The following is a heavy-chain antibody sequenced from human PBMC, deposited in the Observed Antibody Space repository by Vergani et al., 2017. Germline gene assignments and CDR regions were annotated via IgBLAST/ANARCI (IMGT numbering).Heavy chain of an antibody. Sequence: VQLLESGGGVVQPGRSLRLSCAASGFTFSSYGMHWVRQAPGKGLEWVAVIWYDGSNKYYADSVKGRFTISRDNSKNTLYLQMNSLRAEDTAVYYCARVTVAEYFQHWGQGTLVTVSS. CDR2: IWYDGSNK. V-gene: IGHV3-33*01. J-gene: IGHJ1*01. CDR3: ARVTVAEYFQH. CDR1: GFTFSSYG.